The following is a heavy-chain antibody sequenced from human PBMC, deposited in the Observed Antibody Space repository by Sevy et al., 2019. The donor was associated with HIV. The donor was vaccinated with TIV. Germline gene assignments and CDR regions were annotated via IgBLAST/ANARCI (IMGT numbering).Heavy chain of an antibody. D-gene: IGHD2-21*02. Sequence: GGSLRLSCAASGFTFSSYAMHWVRQAPGKGLEWVAVISYDGSNKYYADSVKGRFTISRDNSKNTLYLQMNSLRAEDTAVYYCARTVTAASWVAFDIWGQGTMVTVSS. CDR2: ISYDGSNK. V-gene: IGHV3-30-3*01. CDR1: GFTFSSYA. J-gene: IGHJ3*02. CDR3: ARTVTAASWVAFDI.